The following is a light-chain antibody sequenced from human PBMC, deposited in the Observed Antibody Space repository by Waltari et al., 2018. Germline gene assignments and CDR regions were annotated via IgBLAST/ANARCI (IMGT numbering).Light chain of an antibody. CDR3: QTGGHGTWV. J-gene: IGLJ3*02. V-gene: IGLV4-69*01. Sequence: QLVLTQSPSASASLGASVKLTCTLSSGHSSKVVAWHQQQPEKGPRYWMKVNSDGSHKGDDIPDRFSGSSSGAERYLTISSLQSEDEADYYCQTGGHGTWVSGGGTKLTVL. CDR2: VNSDGS. CDR1: SGHSSKV.